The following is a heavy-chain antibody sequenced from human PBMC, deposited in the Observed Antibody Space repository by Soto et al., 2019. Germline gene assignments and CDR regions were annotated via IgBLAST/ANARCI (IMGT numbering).Heavy chain of an antibody. CDR2: MDVDSGNT. D-gene: IGHD2-21*01. V-gene: IGHV1-58*02. Sequence: GASVKVSCKASGFTFTSSAMQWVRQARGQGLEWIGWMDVDSGNTNYAQKFQDRVTMTRNTSISTAYMELSSLRSEDTAVYYCARGVVGDYWGQGTLVTVSS. CDR3: ARGVVGDY. J-gene: IGHJ4*02. CDR1: GFTFTSSA.